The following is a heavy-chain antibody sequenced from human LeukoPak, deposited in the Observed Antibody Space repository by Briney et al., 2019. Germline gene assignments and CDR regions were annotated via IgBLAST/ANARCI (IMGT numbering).Heavy chain of an antibody. J-gene: IGHJ4*02. Sequence: ASVKVSCKASGYTFTSYGISWVRQAPGQGLEWMGWISAYNGNTNYAQKLQGRVTMTTDTSTSTAYMELRSLRSDDTAVYYCARDRRYGSGRPYPEAFGYWGQGTLVTVSS. D-gene: IGHD3-10*01. V-gene: IGHV1-18*01. CDR1: GYTFTSYG. CDR3: ARDRRYGSGRPYPEAFGY. CDR2: ISAYNGNT.